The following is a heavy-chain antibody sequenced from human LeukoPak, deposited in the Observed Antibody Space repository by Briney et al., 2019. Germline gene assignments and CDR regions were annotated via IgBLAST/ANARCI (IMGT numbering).Heavy chain of an antibody. V-gene: IGHV3-11*01. Sequence: GGSLRLSCAVSGFTFSDYYMSWIRQAPGKGLEWVLYISSSCSNIYYADSVKGRFTISRDNAKNSLYLQMNSLRAEDTAVYYCARAGYDILTGYPTHAFDIWGQGTMVTVSS. D-gene: IGHD3-9*01. J-gene: IGHJ3*02. CDR3: ARAGYDILTGYPTHAFDI. CDR1: GFTFSDYY. CDR2: ISSSCSNI.